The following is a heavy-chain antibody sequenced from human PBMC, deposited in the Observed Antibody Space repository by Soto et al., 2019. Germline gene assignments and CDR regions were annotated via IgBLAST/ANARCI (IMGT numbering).Heavy chain of an antibody. Sequence: PGGTLRLSCPATGLTFSTCAMNWVRQAPGKGLEWVSTISGSGSTTYYADSVKGRFTISRDNFKNTRYLQMNSLRVEDTAVYYCAKDRSSIYGSGYPLWFLNFWGQAILVTVSA. J-gene: IGHJ4*02. V-gene: IGHV3-23*01. CDR1: GLTFSTCA. CDR2: ISGSGSTT. CDR3: AKDRSSIYGSGYPLWFLNF. D-gene: IGHD3-22*01.